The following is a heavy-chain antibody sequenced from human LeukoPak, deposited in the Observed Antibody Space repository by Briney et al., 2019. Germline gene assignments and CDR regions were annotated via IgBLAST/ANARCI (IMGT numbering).Heavy chain of an antibody. V-gene: IGHV3-21*01. D-gene: IGHD3-22*01. CDR2: ISSSSSYI. CDR3: ARDLNYYDSSGSPDY. CDR1: GFTFSSYS. J-gene: IGHJ4*02. Sequence: PGGSLRLSCAASGFTFSSYSMNWVRQAPGKGLEWVSSISSSSSYIYYADSVKGRFTISRGNAKNSLYLQMNSLRAEDTAVYYCARDLNYYDSSGSPDYWGQGTLVTVSS.